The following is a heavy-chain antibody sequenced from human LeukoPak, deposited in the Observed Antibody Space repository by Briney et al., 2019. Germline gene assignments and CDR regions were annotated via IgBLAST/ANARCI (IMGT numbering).Heavy chain of an antibody. CDR1: GGSFSGYY. V-gene: IGHV4-34*01. CDR2: INHSGST. J-gene: IGHJ6*03. CDR3: ARGRSSSWLYYYYMDV. Sequence: SETLSLTCAVYGGSFSGYYWSWIRLPPGKGLEWIGEINHSGSTNYNPSLKSRVTISVDTSKNEFSLKLSSVTAADTAVYYCARGRSSSWLYYYYMDVWGKGTTVTVSS. D-gene: IGHD6-13*01.